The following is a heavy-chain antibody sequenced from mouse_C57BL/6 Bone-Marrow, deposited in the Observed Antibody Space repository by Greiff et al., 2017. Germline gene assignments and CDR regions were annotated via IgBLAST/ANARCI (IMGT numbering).Heavy chain of an antibody. D-gene: IGHD1-2*01. J-gene: IGHJ4*01. CDR3: ARAKSKAVLYAMDY. V-gene: IGHV1-72*01. Sequence: VKLQQSGAELVKPGASVKLSCKASGYTFTSYWMHWVKQRPGRGLEWIGRIDPNSGGTKYNEKFKSKATLTVDKPSSTAYMQLSSLTSEDSAVYYCARAKSKAVLYAMDYWGQGTSVTVSS. CDR2: IDPNSGGT. CDR1: GYTFTSYW.